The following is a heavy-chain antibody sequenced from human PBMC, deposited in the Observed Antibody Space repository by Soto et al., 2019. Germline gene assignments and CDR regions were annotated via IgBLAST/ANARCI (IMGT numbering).Heavy chain of an antibody. J-gene: IGHJ4*02. CDR1: GFTFSSYA. D-gene: IGHD6-6*01. Sequence: WGSLRLSCAASGFTFSSYAVSWARQTPGKGLEWVSTISASGAYTYYADSVKGRFTISRDNSKNTLYLQMRSLRAGDTATYYCAKEVIAARPYYFDYWGQGTLVTVSS. V-gene: IGHV3-23*01. CDR2: ISASGAYT. CDR3: AKEVIAARPYYFDY.